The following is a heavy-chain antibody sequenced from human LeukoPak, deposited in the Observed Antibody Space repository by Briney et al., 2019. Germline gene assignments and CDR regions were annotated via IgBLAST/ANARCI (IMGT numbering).Heavy chain of an antibody. J-gene: IGHJ6*02. CDR3: AKDLQYSYGYSYYYYGMDV. CDR1: GFTFNNYG. D-gene: IGHD5-18*01. CDR2: ISYDGRNI. Sequence: GKSLRLSCAASGFTFNNYGMHWVRQAPGKGLEWVAVISYDGRNIHYPDSVKGRFTISRDNSKNTLYLQMNSLRAEDTAVYYCAKDLQYSYGYSYYYYGMDVWGQGTTVTVSS. V-gene: IGHV3-30*18.